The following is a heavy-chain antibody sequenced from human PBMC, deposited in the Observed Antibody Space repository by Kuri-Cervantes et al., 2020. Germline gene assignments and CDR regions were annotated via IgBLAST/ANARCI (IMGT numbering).Heavy chain of an antibody. V-gene: IGHV3-21*01. CDR1: GFTFSSYS. CDR2: ISSSSSYI. D-gene: IGHD3-3*01. CDR3: AKSGAQYYDFWSGYYWGDY. J-gene: IGHJ4*02. Sequence: GESLKISCAASGFTFSSYSMNWVRQAPGKGLEWVSSISSSSSYIYYADSVKGRFTISRDNAKNSLYLQMNSLRAEDTAVYYCAKSGAQYYDFWSGYYWGDYWGQGTLVTVSS.